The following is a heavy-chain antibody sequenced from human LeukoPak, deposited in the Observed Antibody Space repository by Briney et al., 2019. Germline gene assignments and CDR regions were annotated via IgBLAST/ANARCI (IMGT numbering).Heavy chain of an antibody. Sequence: SETLSLTCTVSGGSVSSGSYYWSWIRQPPGKGLEWIGYIYYSGSTNYNPSLKSRVTISVDTPKNQFSLKLSSVTAADTAVYYCARGPHDYGDYYYYGMDVWGQGTTVTVSS. CDR3: ARGPHDYGDYYYYGMDV. V-gene: IGHV4-61*01. CDR2: IYYSGST. CDR1: GGSVSSGSYY. D-gene: IGHD4-17*01. J-gene: IGHJ6*02.